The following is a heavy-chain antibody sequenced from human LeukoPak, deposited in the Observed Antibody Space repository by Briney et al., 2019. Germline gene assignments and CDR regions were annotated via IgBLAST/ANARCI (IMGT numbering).Heavy chain of an antibody. J-gene: IGHJ4*02. Sequence: ASETLSPNCTGSGCSINGNYWGRDRQAPGQGLEWIGYIYYSGSTNYNPSLRSRVTISVDTSKNQFSLNLRSVTAADTAVYYCARGSPVGGYWGQGTLVTVSS. V-gene: IGHV4-59*01. CDR1: GCSINGNY. CDR2: IYYSGST. CDR3: ARGSPVGGY. D-gene: IGHD3-10*01.